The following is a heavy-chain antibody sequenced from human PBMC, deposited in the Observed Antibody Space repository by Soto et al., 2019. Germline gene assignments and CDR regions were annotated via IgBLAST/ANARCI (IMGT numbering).Heavy chain of an antibody. CDR1: GGSFSGYY. D-gene: IGHD5-12*01. CDR2: INHSGST. V-gene: IGHV4-34*01. Sequence: SETLSLTCAVYGGSFSGYYWSWIRQPPGKGLEWIGEINHSGSTNYNPSLKSRVTISVDTSKNQFSLKLSSVTAADTAVYYCARRRGMATITYWHFDLWGRGTLVTVSS. J-gene: IGHJ2*01. CDR3: ARRRGMATITYWHFDL.